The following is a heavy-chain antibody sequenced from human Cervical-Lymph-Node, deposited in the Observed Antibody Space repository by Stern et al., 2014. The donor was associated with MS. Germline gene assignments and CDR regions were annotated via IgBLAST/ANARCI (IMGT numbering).Heavy chain of an antibody. CDR3: ARVGSGSGSHY. V-gene: IGHV1-46*01. CDR1: GYTFTRYY. Sequence: VQLVESGAEVKKPGASVKVSCKASGYTFTRYYVHWVRQAPGQGLEWMGIINPIGGRTNYTQRFQGRVTMTRDTSTSTVYMEMSSLRSEDTAVYYCARVGSGSGSHYWGQGTLVTVS. CDR2: INPIGGRT. J-gene: IGHJ4*02. D-gene: IGHD3-10*01.